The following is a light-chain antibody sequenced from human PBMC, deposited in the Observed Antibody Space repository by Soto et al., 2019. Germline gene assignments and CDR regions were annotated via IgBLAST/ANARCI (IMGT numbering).Light chain of an antibody. CDR3: QHYNSYSEA. CDR1: QSISNW. J-gene: IGKJ1*01. Sequence: DIQMAQSPSTLSASIGDRVTITCRASQSISNWLAWYQQKPGKAPKLLIHQASRLKSGVPSRFSGSGSGTEFTLTISSLQPDDFATYYCQHYNSYSEAFGQGTKVDIK. CDR2: QAS. V-gene: IGKV1-5*03.